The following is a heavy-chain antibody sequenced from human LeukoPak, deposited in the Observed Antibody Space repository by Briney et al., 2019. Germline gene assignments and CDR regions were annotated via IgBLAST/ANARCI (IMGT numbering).Heavy chain of an antibody. CDR3: VRGAGAFEN. D-gene: IGHD6-19*01. J-gene: IGHJ4*02. V-gene: IGHV6-1*01. Sequence: PSQTLSLTCAISGDSFSSNSAAWNWIRQSPSRGLEWLGRTYYRSQLYTDYAVSVTRRITINADTSRNQFSLQLDSVTPEDTATYYCVRGAGAFENWDQGTLVTVSS. CDR1: GDSFSSNSAA. CDR2: TYYRSQLYT.